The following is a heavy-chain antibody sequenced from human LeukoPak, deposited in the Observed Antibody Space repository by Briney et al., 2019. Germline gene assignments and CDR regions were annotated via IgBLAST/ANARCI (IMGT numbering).Heavy chain of an antibody. J-gene: IGHJ4*02. CDR2: ISYDGSNK. Sequence: QPGGSLRLSCEASGFTFSSYDMHWVRQAPGKGLEWVAVISYDGSNKYYADSVKGRFTISRDNSKNTLYLQMNSLRAEDTAVYYCARDQGGEQSYWGQGTLVTVSS. CDR1: GFTFSSYD. CDR3: ARDQGGEQSY. D-gene: IGHD3-16*01. V-gene: IGHV3-33*05.